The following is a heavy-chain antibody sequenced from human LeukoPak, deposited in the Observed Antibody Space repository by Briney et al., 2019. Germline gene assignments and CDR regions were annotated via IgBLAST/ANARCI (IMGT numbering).Heavy chain of an antibody. D-gene: IGHD5-24*01. CDR2: IYTSGST. V-gene: IGHV4-61*02. Sequence: SETLSLTCTVSGDSISSGDYYWSWFRQPAGKGLEWIGRIYTSGSTNYNPSLKSRVSLSVDTSGNQFSLKLSSLTAADTAVYYCARCVESDAFDIWGQGTMVTVSS. CDR3: ARCVESDAFDI. CDR1: GDSISSGDYY. J-gene: IGHJ3*02.